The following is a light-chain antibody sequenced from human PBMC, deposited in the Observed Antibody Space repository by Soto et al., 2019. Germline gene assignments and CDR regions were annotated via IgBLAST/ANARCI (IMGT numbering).Light chain of an antibody. J-gene: IGLJ2*01. CDR1: SSDVGGYNY. V-gene: IGLV2-14*01. CDR3: SSYTSSSPHVV. Sequence: QSVLIQPPSVSGSPGQSVTISCTGTSSDVGGYNYVSWYQQHPGKAPKLMIYEVSNRPSGVSNRFSGSKSGNTASLTISGLQAEDEADFYCSSYTSSSPHVVFGGGTKLTVL. CDR2: EVS.